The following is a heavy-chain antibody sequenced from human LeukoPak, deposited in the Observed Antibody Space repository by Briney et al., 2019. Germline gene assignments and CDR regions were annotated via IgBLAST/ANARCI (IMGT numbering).Heavy chain of an antibody. D-gene: IGHD3-22*01. Sequence: PSETLSLTCAVSGGSISSSNWWSWVRQPPGKGLEWIGEIYHSGSTYYNPSLKSRVTISVDKSKDQFSLKLRSVTAADTAVYYCARLQRITMNAFDIWGQGTMATVSS. CDR2: IYHSGST. V-gene: IGHV4-4*02. CDR3: ARLQRITMNAFDI. CDR1: GGSISSSNW. J-gene: IGHJ3*02.